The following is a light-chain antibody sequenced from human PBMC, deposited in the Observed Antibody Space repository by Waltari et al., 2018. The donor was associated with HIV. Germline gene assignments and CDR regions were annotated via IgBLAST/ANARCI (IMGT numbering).Light chain of an antibody. CDR3: QTWGTGIPHVV. CDR1: SGHSSYA. J-gene: IGLJ2*01. Sequence: QLVLTQSPSASASLGASVKLTCTLSSGHSSYAIAWLQQQPEKGPRYLMKLNSDGSHSKGDGLHDRFSGSSSGAERYLTISSLQSEDEADYYCQTWGTGIPHVVFGGGTKLTVL. CDR2: LNSDGSH. V-gene: IGLV4-69*01.